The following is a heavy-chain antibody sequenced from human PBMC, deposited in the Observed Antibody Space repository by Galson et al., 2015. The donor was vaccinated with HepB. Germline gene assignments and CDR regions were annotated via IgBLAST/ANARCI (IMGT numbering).Heavy chain of an antibody. Sequence: SLRLSCAASGFTFSDYYMSWIRQAPGKGLEWVSYISSSSSYTNYADSVKGRFTISRDNAKNSLYLQMNSLRAEDTAVYYCARDPGGRWLHRGMDVWGQGTTVTVSS. CDR3: ARDPGGRWLHRGMDV. V-gene: IGHV3-11*06. D-gene: IGHD5-24*01. J-gene: IGHJ6*02. CDR2: ISSSSSYT. CDR1: GFTFSDYY.